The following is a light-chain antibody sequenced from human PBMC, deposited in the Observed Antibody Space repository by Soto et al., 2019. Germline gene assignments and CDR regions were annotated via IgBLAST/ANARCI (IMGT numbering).Light chain of an antibody. J-gene: IGKJ4*01. CDR1: QSISRY. V-gene: IGKV1-39*01. CDR3: QQSYTTPLT. Sequence: IQMTQSPSSLSASVGDRVTITCRPSQSISRYLSWYQQKPGKAPKLLIYAASSLHSGVPSRFSGSGSGTDFSLTISSVQPEDFATYYCQQSYTTPLTFGGGTKVDIK. CDR2: AAS.